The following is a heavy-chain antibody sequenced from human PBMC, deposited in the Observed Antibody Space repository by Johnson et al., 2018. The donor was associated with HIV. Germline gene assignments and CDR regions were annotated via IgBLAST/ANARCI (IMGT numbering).Heavy chain of an antibody. J-gene: IGHJ3*02. D-gene: IGHD3-10*01. CDR3: ASPTYYYGSGSYYSSWAFDI. Sequence: QVQLVESGGGLVKPGGSLRLSCAASGFTFSDYYMSWIRQAPGKGLEWVSYISSSGSTIYYADSVKGRFTISRDNAKNSLYLQMNSLRAEDTAVYYCASPTYYYGSGSYYSSWAFDIWGQGTMVIVSS. CDR1: GFTFSDYY. V-gene: IGHV3-11*04. CDR2: ISSSGSTI.